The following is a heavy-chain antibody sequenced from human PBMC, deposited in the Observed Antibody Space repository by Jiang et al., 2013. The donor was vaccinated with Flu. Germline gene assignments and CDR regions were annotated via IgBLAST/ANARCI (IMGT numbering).Heavy chain of an antibody. CDR2: ISSSSSYI. D-gene: IGHD6-6*01. Sequence: ISSSSSYIYYADSVKGRFTISRDNAKNSLYLQMNSLRAEDTAVYYCARVWGYSSSSGPEYWGQGTLVTVSS. CDR3: ARVWGYSSSSGPEY. V-gene: IGHV3-21*01. J-gene: IGHJ4*02.